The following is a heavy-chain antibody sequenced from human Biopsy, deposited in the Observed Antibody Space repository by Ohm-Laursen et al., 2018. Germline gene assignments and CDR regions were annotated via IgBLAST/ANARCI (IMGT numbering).Heavy chain of an antibody. CDR3: ARAVDYYDPYYYYGLDV. CDR2: INHRGST. J-gene: IGHJ6*02. Sequence: TLSLTCPVYGGSFSGYYWSWIRQPPGKGLEWIGEINHRGSTNYNPSLKSRVSITVDTSKNQFSLKLRSGTAADTAVYYCARAVDYYDPYYYYGLDVWGQGTTVTVSS. V-gene: IGHV4-34*01. CDR1: GGSFSGYY. D-gene: IGHD3-16*01.